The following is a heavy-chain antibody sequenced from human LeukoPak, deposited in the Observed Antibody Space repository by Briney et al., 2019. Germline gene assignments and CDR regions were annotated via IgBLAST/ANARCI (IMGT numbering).Heavy chain of an antibody. D-gene: IGHD2-15*01. CDR2: ISTNGGST. J-gene: IGHJ4*02. CDR1: GFTFDDYA. CDR3: AKGRLVVTATDY. V-gene: IGHV3-23*01. Sequence: PGGSLRLSCAASGFTFDDYAMHWVRQAPGKGLEWVSGISTNGGSTYYADSVKGRFTISRDNSKNMLHLQMNSLRAEDTAVYYCAKGRLVVTATDYWGQGTLVTVSS.